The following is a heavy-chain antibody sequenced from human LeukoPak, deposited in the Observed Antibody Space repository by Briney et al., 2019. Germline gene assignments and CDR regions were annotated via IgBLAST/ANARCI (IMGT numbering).Heavy chain of an antibody. J-gene: IGHJ4*02. Sequence: PGGSLRLSCAASGFTFNNYNINWVRQAPGKGLEWVSSISSTSTYIYYADSVKGRFTISRDYPKNSLYLQMNSLRAEDTAVYYCARAPTSEQQLQFDYWGQGTLVTVSS. CDR3: ARAPTSEQQLQFDY. D-gene: IGHD6-13*01. V-gene: IGHV3-21*01. CDR2: ISSTSTYI. CDR1: GFTFNNYN.